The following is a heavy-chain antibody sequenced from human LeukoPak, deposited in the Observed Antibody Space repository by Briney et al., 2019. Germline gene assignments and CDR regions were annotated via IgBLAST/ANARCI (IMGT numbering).Heavy chain of an antibody. CDR2: INNDGVSI. J-gene: IGHJ4*02. D-gene: IGHD3-10*01. V-gene: IGHV3-74*01. CDR1: GFTFSSYW. Sequence: GGSLRLSCAASGFTFSSYWMHWVRQVPGKGLVWVSRINNDGVSISYADSVKGRFTISRDKAKNTLFLQMNSLRAGDTAVYYCARDPHYYGSGSYFNYWGQGTLVTVSS. CDR3: ARDPHYYGSGSYFNY.